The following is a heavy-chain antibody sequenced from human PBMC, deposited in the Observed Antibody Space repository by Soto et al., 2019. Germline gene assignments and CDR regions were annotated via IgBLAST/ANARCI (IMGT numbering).Heavy chain of an antibody. CDR2: ISSSGSYI. CDR1: GFTFSSYS. D-gene: IGHD3-9*01. Sequence: PGGSLRLSCAASGFTFSSYSMNWVRQAPGKGLEWVSSISSSGSYIYYADSVKGRFTISRDNAKNSLYLQMNSLRAEDTGVYYCARDQSWQDVICWFDPWGQGTLVTVSS. V-gene: IGHV3-21*01. J-gene: IGHJ5*02. CDR3: ARDQSWQDVICWFDP.